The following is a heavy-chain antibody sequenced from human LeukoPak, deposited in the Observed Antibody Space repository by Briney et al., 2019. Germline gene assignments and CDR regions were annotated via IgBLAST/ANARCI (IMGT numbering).Heavy chain of an antibody. V-gene: IGHV4-38-2*01. CDR3: ARHEVEDAFDI. CDR2: IYDSGGT. D-gene: IGHD2-15*01. Sequence: PSETLSLTCAVSGYSLSSGYYWGWSRQPPGKGLEGIGSIYDSGGTYYNPSLKSRVTISVDTSKNQFSLKLSSVTAADTAVYYCARHEVEDAFDIWGQGTMVTVSS. J-gene: IGHJ3*02. CDR1: GYSLSSGYY.